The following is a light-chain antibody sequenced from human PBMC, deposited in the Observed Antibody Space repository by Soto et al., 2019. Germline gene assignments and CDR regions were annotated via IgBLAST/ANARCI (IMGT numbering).Light chain of an antibody. CDR3: SSYAGSNNF. V-gene: IGLV2-8*01. J-gene: IGLJ2*01. CDR2: EVT. CDR1: SSDVGGYNY. Sequence: QSALTQPPSASGSPGQSVTISCTGTSSDVGGYNYVSWYQQHPGKAPKLMIYEVTKRPSGVPDRFSGSTSGNTASLTVSGLQADDEADYYCSSYAGSNNFFGGGTKLTVL.